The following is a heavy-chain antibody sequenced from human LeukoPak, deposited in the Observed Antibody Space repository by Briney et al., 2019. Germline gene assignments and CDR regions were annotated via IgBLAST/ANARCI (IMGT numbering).Heavy chain of an antibody. V-gene: IGHV4-34*01. J-gene: IGHJ4*02. D-gene: IGHD6-19*01. CDR3: AGVEAVAGTPGYFDY. Sequence: PSETLSLTCAVYGGSFSGYYWSWIRQPPGKGLEWIGEINHSGSTNYNPSLKSRVTISVDTSKNQFSLKLSSVTAADTAVYYCAGVEAVAGTPGYFDYWGQGTLVTVSS. CDR2: INHSGST. CDR1: GGSFSGYY.